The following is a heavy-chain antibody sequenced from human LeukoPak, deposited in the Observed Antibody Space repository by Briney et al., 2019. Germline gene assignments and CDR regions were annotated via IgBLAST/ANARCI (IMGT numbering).Heavy chain of an antibody. V-gene: IGHV3-74*01. CDR2: INSDGSST. CDR3: ARESSVGAHKAFDY. J-gene: IGHJ4*02. CDR1: GFTFSSYW. D-gene: IGHD1-26*01. Sequence: PGGSLRLSCAASGFTFSSYWMHWVRQAPGKGLGWVSRINSDGSSTSYADSVKGRFTISRDNAKNTLYLQMNSLRAEDTAVYYCARESSVGAHKAFDYWGQGTLVTVSS.